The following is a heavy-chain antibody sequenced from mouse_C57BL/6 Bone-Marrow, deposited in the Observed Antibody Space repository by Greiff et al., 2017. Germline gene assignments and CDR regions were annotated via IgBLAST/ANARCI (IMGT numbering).Heavy chain of an antibody. J-gene: IGHJ2*01. CDR2: IDPENGDT. CDR1: GFNIKDDY. Sequence: VQLQQSGAELVRPGASVTLSCTASGFNIKDDYMHWVKQRPEQGLEWIGWIDPENGDTEYASKFQGKATITADTSSNTAYLQLSSLTSEDTAVYYCTDGYYDYWGQGTTLTVSS. D-gene: IGHD2-3*01. V-gene: IGHV14-4*01. CDR3: TDGYYDY.